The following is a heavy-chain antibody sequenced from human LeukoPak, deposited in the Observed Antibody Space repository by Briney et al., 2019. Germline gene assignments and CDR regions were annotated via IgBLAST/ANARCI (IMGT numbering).Heavy chain of an antibody. CDR3: ARSSGVQLWFLLDY. V-gene: IGHV4-4*07. Sequence: PSETPSLTCTVSGGSISSYYWSWIRQPAGKGLEWIGRIYTSGSTNYNPSLKSRVTMSVDTSKNQFSLKLSSVTAADTAVYYCARSSGVQLWFLLDYWGQGTLVTVSS. CDR1: GGSISSYY. D-gene: IGHD5-18*01. J-gene: IGHJ4*02. CDR2: IYTSGST.